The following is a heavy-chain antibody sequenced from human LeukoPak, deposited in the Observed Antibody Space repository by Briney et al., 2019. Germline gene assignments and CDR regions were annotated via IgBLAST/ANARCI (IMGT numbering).Heavy chain of an antibody. CDR3: ASPLYGETDY. CDR1: GFTFSSYA. J-gene: IGHJ4*02. CDR2: ISYDGSNK. Sequence: GGSLRLSCAASGFTFSSYAMHWVRQAPGKGLEWVAVISYDGSNKYYADSVKGRFTISRDNSKNTLYLQMNSLRAEDTAVCYCASPLYGETDYWDQGTLVTVSS. D-gene: IGHD7-27*01. V-gene: IGHV3-30*04.